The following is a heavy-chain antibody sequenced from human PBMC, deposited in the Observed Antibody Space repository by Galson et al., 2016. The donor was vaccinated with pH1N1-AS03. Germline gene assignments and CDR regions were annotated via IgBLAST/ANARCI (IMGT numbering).Heavy chain of an antibody. Sequence: ETLSLTCTVSGYSITTGHYWGWIRQPPGKGLEWIGSAYYGENTDYSPSLKSRVTISLDTSKNQFSLNLNSVTAADTAVYYCARSPRIISVAGKFPSRFDPWGQGTLVTVSS. V-gene: IGHV4-38-2*02. CDR3: ARSPRIISVAGKFPSRFDP. CDR1: GYSITTGHY. D-gene: IGHD6-19*01. CDR2: AYYGENT. J-gene: IGHJ5*02.